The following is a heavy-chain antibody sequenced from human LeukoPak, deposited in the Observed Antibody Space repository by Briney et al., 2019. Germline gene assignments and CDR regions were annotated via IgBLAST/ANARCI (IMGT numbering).Heavy chain of an antibody. CDR1: GGSISSDDYS. V-gene: IGHV4-30-4*01. CDR3: ARGGVGGYDYFDS. Sequence: SQTLSLTCTVSGGSISSDDYSWSWIRQPPGKGLEWIGHITYSGSTDYSPSLRSRVTMSVDTSKNQFSLKLNSVTAAETAMYFCARGGVGGYDYFDSWGQGTLVAVSS. CDR2: ITYSGST. D-gene: IGHD5-12*01. J-gene: IGHJ4*02.